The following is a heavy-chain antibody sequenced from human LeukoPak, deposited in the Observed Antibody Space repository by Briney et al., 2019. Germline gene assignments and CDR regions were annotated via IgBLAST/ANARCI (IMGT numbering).Heavy chain of an antibody. CDR1: GGSISSYY. Sequence: PSETLSLTCTVSGGSISSYYWSWIRQPPGKGLEWIGYIYYSGSTNYNPSLKSRVTISVDTSKNQFSLKLSSVTAADTAVYYCARDSYGSDADYWGQGTLVTVSS. D-gene: IGHD3-10*01. J-gene: IGHJ4*02. CDR3: ARDSYGSDADY. CDR2: IYYSGST. V-gene: IGHV4-59*01.